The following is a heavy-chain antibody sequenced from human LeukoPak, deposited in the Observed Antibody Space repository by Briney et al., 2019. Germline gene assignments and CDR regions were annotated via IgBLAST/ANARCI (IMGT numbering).Heavy chain of an antibody. CDR3: VRQAADAGAVPYFDY. Sequence: PSETLSLTCTVSGDSISSATYYYWGWLRQPPGKGLEWVRSIYNSGSTYYNPSLKSRLTISVDTSQNQFSLKLTSVTAADTAVYYCVRQAADAGAVPYFDYWGQGTLVTVSS. V-gene: IGHV4-39*01. J-gene: IGHJ4*02. CDR1: GDSISSATYYY. D-gene: IGHD4/OR15-4a*01. CDR2: IYNSGST.